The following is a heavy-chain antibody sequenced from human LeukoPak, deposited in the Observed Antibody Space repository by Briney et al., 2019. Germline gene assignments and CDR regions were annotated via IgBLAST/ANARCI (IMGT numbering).Heavy chain of an antibody. Sequence: PSETLSLTCTVSGGSISSSSYYWGWLREPPGKGLEGIRRIYYSGSTYYNPSLKSRVTISVDTSKNQFSLKLSSVTAADTAVYYCARNRYYYGAGSYGVPNGFDAWGQLTLVTVAS. CDR2: IYYSGST. CDR3: ARNRYYYGAGSYGVPNGFDA. CDR1: GGSISSSSYY. J-gene: IGHJ5*02. V-gene: IGHV4-39*07. D-gene: IGHD3-10*01.